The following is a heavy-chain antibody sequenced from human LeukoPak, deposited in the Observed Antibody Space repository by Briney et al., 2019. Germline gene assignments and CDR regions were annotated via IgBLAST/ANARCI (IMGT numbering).Heavy chain of an antibody. CDR2: ISGSGGST. J-gene: IGHJ4*02. CDR1: GLTFSSYA. Sequence: GGSLRLSCAASGLTFSSYAMSWVRQAPGKGLEWVSAISGSGGSTYYADSVKGRFTISRDNSKNTLYLQMNSLRAEDTAVYYCAKGAPDYDILTGYWHFDYWGQGTLVTVSS. CDR3: AKGAPDYDILTGYWHFDY. D-gene: IGHD3-9*01. V-gene: IGHV3-23*01.